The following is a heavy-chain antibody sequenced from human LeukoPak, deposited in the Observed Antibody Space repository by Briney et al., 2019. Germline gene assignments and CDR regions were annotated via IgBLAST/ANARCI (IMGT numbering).Heavy chain of an antibody. CDR3: ASERSQGAFDI. D-gene: IGHD1-1*01. Sequence: SETLSLTCTVSGASISSYYWSWIRQPPGKGLEWIGFTYYNGRTNSNPALKSRVTISVDTSKNQFSLELSSVTAADTAVYYCASERSQGAFDIWGQGTMVTVSS. CDR1: GASISSYY. V-gene: IGHV4-59*08. J-gene: IGHJ3*02. CDR2: TYYNGRT.